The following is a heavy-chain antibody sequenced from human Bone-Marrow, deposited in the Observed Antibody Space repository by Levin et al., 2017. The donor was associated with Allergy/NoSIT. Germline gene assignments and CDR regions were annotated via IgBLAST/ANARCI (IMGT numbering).Heavy chain of an antibody. J-gene: IGHJ1*01. Sequence: GGSLRLSCAASGFTVSSNYMSWVRQAPGKGLEWVSVIYSGGSTYYADSVKGRFTISRDNSKNTLYLQMNSLRAEDTAVYYCASSFGSGGAEYFQHWGQGTLVTVSS. CDR3: ASSFGSGGAEYFQH. CDR2: IYSGGST. CDR1: GFTVSSNY. V-gene: IGHV3-53*01. D-gene: IGHD6-19*01.